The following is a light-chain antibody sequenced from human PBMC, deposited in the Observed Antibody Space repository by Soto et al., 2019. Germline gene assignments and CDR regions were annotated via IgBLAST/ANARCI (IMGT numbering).Light chain of an antibody. V-gene: IGLV4-60*03. CDR2: LEGSGSY. CDR3: ETWDSNPHVL. Sequence: QPVLTQSSSASASLGSSVKLTCTLSSGHSSYIIAWHQQQPGKAPRYLMKLEGSGSYNKGSGVPDRFSGSSSGADRYLTISNLQSEDEADYYCETWDSNPHVLVGGGTKLTVL. CDR1: SGHSSYI. J-gene: IGLJ2*01.